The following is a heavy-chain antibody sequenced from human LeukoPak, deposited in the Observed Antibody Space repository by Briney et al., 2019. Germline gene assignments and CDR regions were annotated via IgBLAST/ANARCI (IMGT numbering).Heavy chain of an antibody. J-gene: IGHJ4*02. CDR3: ARDQRARRHFDY. CDR2: ISYDGSNK. D-gene: IGHD1-14*01. V-gene: IGHV3-30*04. CDR1: GFIFCSCS. Sequence: GGSLSLSCAASGFIFCSCSMLGVRGARGGGGEWVAVISYDGSNKYYADSVKGRFTISRDNSKNTLYLQMNSLRAEDTAVYYCARDQRARRHFDYWGQGTLVTVSS.